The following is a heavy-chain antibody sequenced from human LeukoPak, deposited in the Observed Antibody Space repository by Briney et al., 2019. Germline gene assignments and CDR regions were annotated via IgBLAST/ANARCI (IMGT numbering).Heavy chain of an antibody. J-gene: IGHJ4*02. Sequence: WGSLRLSCAASGFTFRSYGMHWVRQAPGKGLEWVAVIWYDGSNKYYADSVKGRFTISRDNSKNTLYLQMNSLRAEDTAVYYCARAVVGATSHFDYWGQGTLVTVSS. CDR2: IWYDGSNK. V-gene: IGHV3-33*01. CDR3: ARAVVGATSHFDY. D-gene: IGHD1-26*01. CDR1: GFTFRSYG.